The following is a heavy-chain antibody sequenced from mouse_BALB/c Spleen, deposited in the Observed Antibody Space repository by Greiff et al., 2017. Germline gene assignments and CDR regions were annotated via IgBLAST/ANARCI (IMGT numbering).Heavy chain of an antibody. CDR3: NAWGDGYDDYFDY. CDR2: IDPENGDT. V-gene: IGHV14-4*02. J-gene: IGHJ2*01. D-gene: IGHD2-2*01. Sequence: VQLKQSGAELVRPGALVKLSCKASGFNIKDYYMHWVKQRPEQGLEWIGWIDPENGDTDYAPKFQGKATMTADTSSNTAYLQLSSLTSEDTAVYYCNAWGDGYDDYFDYWGQGTTLTVSS. CDR1: GFNIKDYY.